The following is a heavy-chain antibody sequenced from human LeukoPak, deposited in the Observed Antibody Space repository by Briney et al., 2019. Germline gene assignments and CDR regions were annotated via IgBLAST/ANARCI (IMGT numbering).Heavy chain of an antibody. Sequence: ASVKVSCKASGYTFTGYYMHWVRQAPGQGLEWMGGIIPIFGTANYAQRFQGRVTITADESTSTAYMELSSLRSEDTAVYYCARDPSLVDGDYTDYWGQGTLVTVSS. D-gene: IGHD4-17*01. CDR3: ARDPSLVDGDYTDY. CDR2: IIPIFGTA. CDR1: GYTFTGYY. V-gene: IGHV1-69*13. J-gene: IGHJ4*02.